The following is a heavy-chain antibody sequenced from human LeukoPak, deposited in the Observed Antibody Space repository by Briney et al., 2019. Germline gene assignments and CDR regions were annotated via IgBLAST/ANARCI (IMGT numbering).Heavy chain of an antibody. Sequence: ASVKVSCKASGYTFTSYDIKWVRQATGQRLEWMGGMNPNRGNTGYAQKFQVRVTMTRDTYISTAYMELSRLRSDDTAVYYGARGNVGDYDPGAFDIGGQGKMAIVSS. V-gene: IGHV1-8*02. CDR3: ARGNVGDYDPGAFDI. CDR2: MNPNRGNT. D-gene: IGHD4-17*01. J-gene: IGHJ3*02. CDR1: GYTFTSYD.